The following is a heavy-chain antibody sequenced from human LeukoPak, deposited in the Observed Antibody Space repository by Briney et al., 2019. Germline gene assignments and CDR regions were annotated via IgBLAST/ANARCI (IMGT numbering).Heavy chain of an antibody. CDR1: GDSVSGSPAV. D-gene: IGHD3-10*01. J-gene: IGHJ4*02. CDR2: AYYRSKWYI. CDR3: ARGAVRGGTNFDY. V-gene: IGHV6-1*01. Sequence: SQTLSLTCAISGDSVSGSPAVWRWIRPSPSRGLEWLGRAYYRSKWYIDYAVSVKGRITITPDTSKNQFSLQLNSVTPEDTAVYYCARGAVRGGTNFDYWGQGTLVTVSS.